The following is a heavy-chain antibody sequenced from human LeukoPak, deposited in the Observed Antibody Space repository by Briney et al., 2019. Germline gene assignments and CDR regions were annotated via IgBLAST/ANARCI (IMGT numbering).Heavy chain of an antibody. D-gene: IGHD6-6*01. V-gene: IGHV4-39*01. CDR3: ASLGVDSSSSVYYYYGMDV. CDR2: IYYSGST. J-gene: IGHJ6*02. Sequence: SETLSLTCTVSGGSISSSSYYWGWIRQPPGKGLEWIGSIYYSGSTYYNPSLKRRVTISVDTSKNQFSLKLSSVTAADTAVYYCASLGVDSSSSVYYYYGMDVWGQGPRSPSP. CDR1: GGSISSSSYY.